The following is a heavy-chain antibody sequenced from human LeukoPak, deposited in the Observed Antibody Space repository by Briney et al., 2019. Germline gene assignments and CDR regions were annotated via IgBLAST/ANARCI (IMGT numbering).Heavy chain of an antibody. CDR2: INPNSGGT. D-gene: IGHD2-2*01. CDR3: ARDLRKPAASNWFDP. J-gene: IGHJ5*02. V-gene: IGHV1-2*02. Sequence: ASVKVSCKASGYTFTGYYMHWVRQAPGQGLEWMGWINPNSGGTNYARKFQGRVTMTRDTSIGTAYMELSRLRSDDTAVYYCARDLRKPAASNWFDPWGQGTLVTVSS. CDR1: GYTFTGYY.